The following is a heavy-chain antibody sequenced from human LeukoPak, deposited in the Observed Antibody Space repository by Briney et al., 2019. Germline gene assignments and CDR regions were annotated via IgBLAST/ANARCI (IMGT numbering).Heavy chain of an antibody. J-gene: IGHJ4*02. CDR1: GGTFSSYA. V-gene: IGHV1-69*05. CDR2: IIPIFGTA. Sequence: GASVKVSCKASGGTFSSYAISWVRQAPGQGLEWMGGIIPIFGTANYAQKFQGRVTITTDESTSTAYMELSSLRSEDTAVYYCARAITIFGVVHNGWFDYWGQGTLVTVSS. D-gene: IGHD3-3*01. CDR3: ARAITIFGVVHNGWFDY.